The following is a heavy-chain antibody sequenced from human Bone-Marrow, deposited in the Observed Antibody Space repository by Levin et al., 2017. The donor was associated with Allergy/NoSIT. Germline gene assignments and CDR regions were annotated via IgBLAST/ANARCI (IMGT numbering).Heavy chain of an antibody. J-gene: IGHJ4*02. V-gene: IGHV3-21*01. Sequence: LSLTCAASGFSFSSPSMNWVRQAPGKGLEWLSVISRGSDYIYYADSVKGRFTTSRDNAKNSLFLQMNSLRPEDTGVYYCARDSSGWSRDYWGQGTLVTVSS. CDR1: GFSFSSPS. CDR3: ARDSSGWSRDY. D-gene: IGHD6-19*01. CDR2: ISRGSDYI.